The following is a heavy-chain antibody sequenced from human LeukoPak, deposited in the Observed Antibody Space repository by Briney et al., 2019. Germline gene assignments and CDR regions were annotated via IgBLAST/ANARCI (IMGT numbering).Heavy chain of an antibody. Sequence: SETLSLTCTVSGGSISSGGYYWSWIRQPPGKGLEWIGYIYHSGSTYYNPSLKSRVTISVDRSKNQFSLKLSSVTAADTAVYYCAREGIAVAVGYFDYWGQGTLVTVSS. CDR1: GGSISSGGYY. J-gene: IGHJ4*02. CDR3: AREGIAVAVGYFDY. V-gene: IGHV4-30-2*01. D-gene: IGHD6-19*01. CDR2: IYHSGST.